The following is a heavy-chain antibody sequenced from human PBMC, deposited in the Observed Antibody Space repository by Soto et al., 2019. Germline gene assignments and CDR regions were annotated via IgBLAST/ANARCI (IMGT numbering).Heavy chain of an antibody. Sequence: EVQLVESGGGLVLPGGSLRLSCAASRFTFSNHEMNWVRQAPGKGLEWVSYIGSGGRTTYYADSLKGRFTISRDNAKNSLYLKMNSLRAEDTAVYYCANRWGGGGAFDIWGQGTMVTVSS. D-gene: IGHD3-16*01. CDR1: RFTFSNHE. CDR2: IGSGGRTT. J-gene: IGHJ3*02. CDR3: ANRWGGGGAFDI. V-gene: IGHV3-48*03.